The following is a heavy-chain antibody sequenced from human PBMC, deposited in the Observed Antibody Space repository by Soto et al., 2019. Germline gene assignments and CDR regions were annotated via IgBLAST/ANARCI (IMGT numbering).Heavy chain of an antibody. CDR2: INHSGST. J-gene: IGHJ4*02. Sequence: SETLSLTCAVYGGSFSGYYWSWIRQPPGKGLEWIGEINHSGSTNYNPSLKSRVTISVDTSKNQFSLKLSSVTAADTAVYYCARGGYFSSTSCYTPLGYLGQGILVTGSS. V-gene: IGHV4-34*01. CDR3: ARGGYFSSTSCYTPLGY. CDR1: GGSFSGYY. D-gene: IGHD2-2*02.